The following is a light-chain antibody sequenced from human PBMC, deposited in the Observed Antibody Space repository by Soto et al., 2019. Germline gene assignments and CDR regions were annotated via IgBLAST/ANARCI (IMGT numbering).Light chain of an antibody. V-gene: IGLV2-11*01. Sequence: QSVLTQPRSVSGSPGQSVTISCTGTNSNIGGYNYVSWYQQHPGTAPKVVIYDVSKRPSGVPDRFSGSKSGNTASLTICGLQAEEEDDYYCCSYGDRYASRVFGGGTKLTVL. CDR2: DVS. CDR1: NSNIGGYNY. CDR3: CSYGDRYASRV. J-gene: IGLJ3*02.